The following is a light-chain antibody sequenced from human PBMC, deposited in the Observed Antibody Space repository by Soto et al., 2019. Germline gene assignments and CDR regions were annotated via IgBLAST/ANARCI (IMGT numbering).Light chain of an antibody. Sequence: LTQPPSVSGAPGQRVTISCTGSSSNIGAGYDVHWYQQRPGAAPKLLISANINRPSGVPDRFSGSKSGTSASLAITGLQADDEGDYYCQSYDSTLSARYVFGTGTKLTVL. J-gene: IGLJ1*01. CDR2: ANI. V-gene: IGLV1-40*01. CDR3: QSYDSTLSARYV. CDR1: SSNIGAGYD.